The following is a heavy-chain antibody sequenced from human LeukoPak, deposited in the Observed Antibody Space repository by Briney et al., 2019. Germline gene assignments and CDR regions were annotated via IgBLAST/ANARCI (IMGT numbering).Heavy chain of an antibody. CDR1: GFTFSSYA. V-gene: IGHV3-23*01. D-gene: IGHD3-22*01. CDR3: ARDYCYDSSGCFDY. CDR2: ISGSGGST. J-gene: IGHJ4*02. Sequence: GGSLRLSCAASGFTFSSYAMSWVRQAPGKGLEWVSAISGSGGSTYYADSAKGRFTISRDNAKNSLYLQMNSLRAEDTAVYYCARDYCYDSSGCFDYWGQGTLVTVSS.